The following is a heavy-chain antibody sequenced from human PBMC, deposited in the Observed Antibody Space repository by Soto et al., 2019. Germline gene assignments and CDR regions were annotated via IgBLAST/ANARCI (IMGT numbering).Heavy chain of an antibody. J-gene: IGHJ3*02. V-gene: IGHV3-23*01. CDR3: AKDPQTSRTVTKQWSAFDI. Sequence: EVQLLESGGDLVQPGGSLRLSCAASGFTFSSYAMSWVRQAPGKGLEWVSGISGSGGNTFYADSVKGRFTISRDNSKSTLYVQMNSLRVEDTAVYYCAKDPQTSRTVTKQWSAFDIWGQGTMVTVS. CDR2: ISGSGGNT. CDR1: GFTFSSYA. D-gene: IGHD4-17*01.